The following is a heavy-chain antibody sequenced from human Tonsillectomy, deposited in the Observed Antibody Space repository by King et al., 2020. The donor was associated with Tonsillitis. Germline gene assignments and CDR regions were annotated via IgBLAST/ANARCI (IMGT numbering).Heavy chain of an antibody. V-gene: IGHV4-30-2*01. D-gene: IGHD3-22*01. CDR1: GGSISSGGYS. CDR3: ARGAGYYYDSSGPPAREWHFDL. CDR2: IYHSGST. J-gene: IGHJ2*01. Sequence: LQLQESGSGLMKPSQTLSLTCAVSGGSISSGGYSWSWIRQPPGKGLEWIGYIYHSGSTYYNPSLKSRVTISVDRSKNQFSLKLSSVTAADTAVYYCARGAGYYYDSSGPPAREWHFDLWGRGTLVTVSS.